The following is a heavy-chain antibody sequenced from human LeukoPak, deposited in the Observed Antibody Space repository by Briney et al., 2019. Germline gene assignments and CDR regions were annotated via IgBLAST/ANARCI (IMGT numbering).Heavy chain of an antibody. CDR3: ARERGYYEYNWFDP. J-gene: IGHJ5*02. D-gene: IGHD3-22*01. CDR2: IYSGGST. Sequence: GGSLRLSCAASGFTVSSNYMSWVHQAPGKGLEWVSVIYSGGSTYYADSVKGRFTISRDNSKNTLYLQMNSLRAEDTAVYYCARERGYYEYNWFDPWSQGTLVTVSS. CDR1: GFTVSSNY. V-gene: IGHV3-53*01.